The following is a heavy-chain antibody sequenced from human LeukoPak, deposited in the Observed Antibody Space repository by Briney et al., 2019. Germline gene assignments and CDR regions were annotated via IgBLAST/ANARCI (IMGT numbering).Heavy chain of an antibody. J-gene: IGHJ3*02. V-gene: IGHV1-2*02. CDR1: GYTFTGYY. D-gene: IGHD6-13*01. Sequence: ASVKVSCKASGYTFTGYYMHWVRQAPGQGLEWMGWINPNSGGTNYAQKFQGRVTMTRDTSISTAYMELSRLRSDDTAVYYCARVRYSSSWLSYDAFDIWGQGTMVTVSS. CDR3: ARVRYSSSWLSYDAFDI. CDR2: INPNSGGT.